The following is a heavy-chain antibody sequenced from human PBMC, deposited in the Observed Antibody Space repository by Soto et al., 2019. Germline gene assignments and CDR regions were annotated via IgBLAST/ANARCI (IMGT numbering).Heavy chain of an antibody. D-gene: IGHD2-2*01. CDR1: GFTFSSYA. CDR3: AKTITYQLYSFDY. CDR2: ISGSGGST. J-gene: IGHJ4*02. Sequence: EVQLLESGGGLVQPGGSLRLSCAASGFTFSSYAMSWVRQAPGKGLEWVSAISGSGGSTYYADSVKGRFTISRDNSKNPLYPQITSLRSDDTAVYYCAKTITYQLYSFDYWGQGTLVTVPS. V-gene: IGHV3-23*01.